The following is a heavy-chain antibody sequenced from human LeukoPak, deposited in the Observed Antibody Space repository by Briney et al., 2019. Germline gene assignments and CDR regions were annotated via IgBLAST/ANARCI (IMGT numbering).Heavy chain of an antibody. Sequence: GGFPRLSCAASAFTFSSYAMHWVRQAPGKGLEWVAVISWDGSNKYYADSVKGRFTISRDNSKNTLYLQMNSLRAEDTAVYYCAKGRYWGSGAGYFDYWGQGTLVTVSS. CDR1: AFTFSSYA. D-gene: IGHD2-21*01. V-gene: IGHV3-30*04. J-gene: IGHJ4*02. CDR2: ISWDGSNK. CDR3: AKGRYWGSGAGYFDY.